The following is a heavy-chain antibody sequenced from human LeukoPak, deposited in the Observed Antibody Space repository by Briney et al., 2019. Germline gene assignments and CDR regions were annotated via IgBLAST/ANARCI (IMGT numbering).Heavy chain of an antibody. CDR3: AREDREPPLFDY. D-gene: IGHD1-26*01. J-gene: IGHJ4*02. CDR1: GGSISSGSYY. CDR2: IYTSGST. V-gene: IGHV4-61*02. Sequence: SETLSLTCTVSGGSISSGSYYWSWIRQPAGKGLEWIGRIYTSGSTNYNPSLKSRVTISVDTSKNPLSLRLSSVAAADTAVYYCAREDREPPLFDYWGQGTLVTVSP.